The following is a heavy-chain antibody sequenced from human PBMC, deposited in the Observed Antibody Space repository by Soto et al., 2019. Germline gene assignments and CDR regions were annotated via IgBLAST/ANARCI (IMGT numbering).Heavy chain of an antibody. J-gene: IGHJ6*02. CDR2: IRGSGGTT. Sequence: GGSLRLSCVASGFTFENYAMSWVRQAPWKGLEWVSAIRGSGGTTYYSDSVKGRFTISRDNSKNTVYLQMNDLRVEDAAEYFCAKDSWAIFGVPAGEYYAMDVWGQGTTVTVSS. CDR1: GFTFENYA. D-gene: IGHD3-3*01. V-gene: IGHV3-23*01. CDR3: AKDSWAIFGVPAGEYYAMDV.